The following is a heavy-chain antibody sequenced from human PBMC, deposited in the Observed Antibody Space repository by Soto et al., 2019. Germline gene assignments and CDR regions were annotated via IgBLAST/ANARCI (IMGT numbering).Heavy chain of an antibody. J-gene: IGHJ4*01. D-gene: IGHD3-10*01. V-gene: IGHV3-48*03. CDR1: GFTFSSYE. CDR3: ARGLRGELSPGCIDKFDH. CDR2: ISSSGGTI. Sequence: ETQLVDSGGGSVQPGGSLRLSCAASGFTFSSYEMNWVRQAPGKGLEWVSYISSSGGTIFYADSVKGRFTISRDNARNALSLQMNSLRAEDTAVYYCARGLRGELSPGCIDKFDHWGHGTLVAVSS.